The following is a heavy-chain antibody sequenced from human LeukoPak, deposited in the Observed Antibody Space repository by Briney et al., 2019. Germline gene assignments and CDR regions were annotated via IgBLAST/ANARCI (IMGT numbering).Heavy chain of an antibody. V-gene: IGHV4-59*01. CDR2: IHYSGST. J-gene: IGHJ4*02. D-gene: IGHD3-22*01. CDR1: GGSITNYY. Sequence: PSETLSLTCTVSGGSITNYYWSWIRQPPGKGLEWMGYIHYSGSTKYKSSLKSRVTISVDTPKNQFHLKLNSVTAADTAVYYCARGQFRFSDYDSSGFDYWGQGTLVTVSS. CDR3: ARGQFRFSDYDSSGFDY.